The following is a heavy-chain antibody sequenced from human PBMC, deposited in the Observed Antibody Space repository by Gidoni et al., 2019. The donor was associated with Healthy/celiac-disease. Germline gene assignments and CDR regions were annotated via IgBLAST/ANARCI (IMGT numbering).Heavy chain of an antibody. J-gene: IGHJ5*02. D-gene: IGHD1-1*01. CDR3: ARGDLTTSQYNWFDP. CDR1: GFTLDCYG. Sequence: EVQLVESGGGVVRPGGSLRLSCAASGFTLDCYGMSWVRQAPGKGLEWVSGINWNGGITGYADSVKGRFTISRDNAKNSLYLQMNSLRAEDTALYHCARGDLTTSQYNWFDPWGQGTLVTVSS. V-gene: IGHV3-20*01. CDR2: INWNGGIT.